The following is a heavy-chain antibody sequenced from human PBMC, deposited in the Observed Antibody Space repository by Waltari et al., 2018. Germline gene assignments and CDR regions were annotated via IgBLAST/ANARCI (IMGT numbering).Heavy chain of an antibody. Sequence: QVQLVQSGAEVKKPGSSVKVPCKTSGGTFTDFGISWVRQAPGQGLEWMGAIIPMLDKTDYAQKFQGRVTITADESTDTAYMELRSLRAEDTAVYYCTEVGTTGSWGQGTLVTVSS. CDR2: IIPMLDKT. D-gene: IGHD1-1*01. CDR1: GGTFTDFG. J-gene: IGHJ5*02. V-gene: IGHV1-69*11. CDR3: TEVGTTGS.